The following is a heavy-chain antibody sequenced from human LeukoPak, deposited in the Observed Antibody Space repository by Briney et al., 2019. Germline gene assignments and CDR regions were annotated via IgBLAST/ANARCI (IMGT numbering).Heavy chain of an antibody. CDR2: ISSSSSYI. Sequence: GGSLRLSCAASGFTFSSYSMNWVRQAPGKGLEWVSSISSSSSYIYYADSVKGRFTISRDNAKNSLYLQMNSLRAEDTAVYYCARGLEYYYDSSGPGYGMDVWGQGTTVTVSS. CDR1: GFTFSSYS. J-gene: IGHJ6*02. V-gene: IGHV3-21*01. CDR3: ARGLEYYYDSSGPGYGMDV. D-gene: IGHD3-22*01.